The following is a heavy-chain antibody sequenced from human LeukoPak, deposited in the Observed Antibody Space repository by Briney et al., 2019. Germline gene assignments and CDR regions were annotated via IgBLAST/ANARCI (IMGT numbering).Heavy chain of an antibody. CDR2: TNYRSKWHN. CDR1: GYSVSSNSAA. Sequence: QARSLTLSIAGYSVSSNSAAWNWIRQSPAKGLEWLGRTNYRSKWHNDSAVSAKSRISLNPDTSKNQFSLQLNSVTPEDTAVYYCARDRGPMRSGYYYNWFDSWGQGILVTVSS. D-gene: IGHD3-22*01. J-gene: IGHJ5*01. V-gene: IGHV6-1*01. CDR3: ARDRGPMRSGYYYNWFDS.